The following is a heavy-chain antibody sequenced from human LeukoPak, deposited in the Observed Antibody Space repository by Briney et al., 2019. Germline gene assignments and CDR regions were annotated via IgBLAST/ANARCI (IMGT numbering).Heavy chain of an antibody. D-gene: IGHD2-2*01. CDR2: SCPVDSGT. Sequence: GESLKILCRASADSSKNYCSGRGRQMPAEGRVWMGISCPVDSGTRYSPTFQGKGTVSADKSVSTDYLQWSSLKASDTAMYYCAIGGDSTTSCYRCFVYWGQGTLVTVSS. V-gene: IGHV5-51*01. CDR3: AIGGDSTTSCYRCFVY. CDR1: ADSSKNYC. J-gene: IGHJ4*02.